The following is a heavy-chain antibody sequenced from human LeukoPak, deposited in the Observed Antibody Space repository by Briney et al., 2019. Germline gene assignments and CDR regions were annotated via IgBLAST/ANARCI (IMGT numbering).Heavy chain of an antibody. D-gene: IGHD5-24*01. CDR1: GFTFSTYA. J-gene: IGHJ4*02. V-gene: IGHV3-23*01. CDR2: ISAGGSST. Sequence: PGASLRLSCDASGFTFSTYAMTWVRQAPGKGLEWVSGISAGGSSTYYAASVKGRFTISRDNSRNILYLQMNSLRGDDTAVYYCAKSESPGMMATVPDYWGQGTQVTVSS. CDR3: AKSESPGMMATVPDY.